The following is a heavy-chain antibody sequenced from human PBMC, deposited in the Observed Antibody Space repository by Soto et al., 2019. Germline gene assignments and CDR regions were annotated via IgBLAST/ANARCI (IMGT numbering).Heavy chain of an antibody. D-gene: IGHD6-13*01. CDR3: ARGGARNSSSWYSGFDY. J-gene: IGHJ4*02. CDR2: INHSGST. V-gene: IGHV4-34*01. CDR1: GGSFSGYY. Sequence: PSETLSLTCAVYGGSFSGYYWNWVRQPPGKGLEWIGEINHSGSTNCKPSLKSRATILVDTSKNQFSLKLSSVTAADTAVYYCARGGARNSSSWYSGFDYWGRGTLVTVSS.